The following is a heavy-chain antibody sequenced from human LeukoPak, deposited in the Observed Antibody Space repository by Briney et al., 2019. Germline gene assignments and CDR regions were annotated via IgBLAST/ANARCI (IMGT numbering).Heavy chain of an antibody. J-gene: IGHJ6*02. V-gene: IGHV3-74*01. CDR1: GFTFSSYW. CDR3: ARDQGVAGTNYGMDV. D-gene: IGHD6-19*01. CDR2: IKSDGSST. Sequence: GGSLRLSCAASGFTFSSYWMHWVRQAPGKGLVWVSRIKSDGSSTSYADSVKGRFTISRDNAKNTLYLQMSSLRAEDTAVYYCARDQGVAGTNYGMDVWGQGTTVTVSS.